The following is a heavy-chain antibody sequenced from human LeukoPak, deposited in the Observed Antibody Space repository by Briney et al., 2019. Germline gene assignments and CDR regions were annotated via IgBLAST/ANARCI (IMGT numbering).Heavy chain of an antibody. V-gene: IGHV1-2*02. Sequence: ASVKVSCKASGYTFTGYYMHWVRQAPGQGLEWMGWINPNSGGTNYAQKFQGRVTMTRDTSISTAYMELSRLRSDDTAVYYCARGYSGYDRKYYFDYWGQGTLVTVSS. CDR3: ARGYSGYDRKYYFDY. D-gene: IGHD5-12*01. CDR2: INPNSGGT. CDR1: GYTFTGYY. J-gene: IGHJ4*02.